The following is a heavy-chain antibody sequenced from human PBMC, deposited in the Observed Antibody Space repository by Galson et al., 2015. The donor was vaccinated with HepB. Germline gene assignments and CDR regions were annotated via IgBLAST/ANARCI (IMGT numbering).Heavy chain of an antibody. D-gene: IGHD3-3*01. CDR3: AGARVVRDYWYFDL. CDR2: IKKGGTYI. J-gene: IGHJ2*01. Sequence: SLRLSCAASGFAFSSYSMNWFRQAPGRGLEWVSYIKKGGTYIYYADSVRGRFTVSRDNAKNSLSLQMNSLRAEDTAVYYCAGARVVRDYWYFDLWGRGTLVTVSS. V-gene: IGHV3-21*05. CDR1: GFAFSSYS.